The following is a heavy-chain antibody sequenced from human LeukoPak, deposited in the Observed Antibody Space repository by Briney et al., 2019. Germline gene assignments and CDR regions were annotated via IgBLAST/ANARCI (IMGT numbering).Heavy chain of an antibody. J-gene: IGHJ4*02. Sequence: PSETLSLTCTVSGGSISSYYWSWIRQPPGKGLEWIGYIYYSGSTNYNPSLKSRVTISVDTSKNQFSLKLSSVTAADTAVYYCARHGSYYGSPPHYYFDYWGQGTLVTVSS. CDR3: ARHGSYYGSPPHYYFDY. CDR1: GGSISSYY. CDR2: IYYSGST. V-gene: IGHV4-59*08. D-gene: IGHD3-10*01.